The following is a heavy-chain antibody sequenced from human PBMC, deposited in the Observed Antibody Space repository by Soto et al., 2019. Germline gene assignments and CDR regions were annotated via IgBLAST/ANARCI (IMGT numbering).Heavy chain of an antibody. CDR2: IYHTGNT. CDR3: AREPLDGMDV. V-gene: IGHV4-30-4*01. Sequence: HVQLHQSGPRLVKPSQTLSLECSVIGGSVNTGDNYWSWVRQSPGRGLEGIGYIYHTGNTFDNPALENRLTMSVDASKNQFSLTLTSVTAADTAVYFCAREPLDGMDVWGQGTNVTVSS. CDR1: GGSVNTGDNY. J-gene: IGHJ6*02.